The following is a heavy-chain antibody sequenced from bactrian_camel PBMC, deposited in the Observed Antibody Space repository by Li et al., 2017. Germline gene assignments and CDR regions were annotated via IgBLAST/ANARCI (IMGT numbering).Heavy chain of an antibody. D-gene: IGHD3*01. Sequence: HVQLVESGGGSVSVGGSLRLSCSASEFTFRDPDMGWYRQGPGNGCELVSRINRADTTVYADSVQGRFTISRNNDMNMIYLQMNSLKTDDTAVYYCAACVIGIYNYKYWGQGTQVTVS. CDR2: INRADTT. V-gene: IGHV3S9*01. CDR1: EFTFRDPD. J-gene: IGHJ4*01. CDR3: AACVIGIYNYKY.